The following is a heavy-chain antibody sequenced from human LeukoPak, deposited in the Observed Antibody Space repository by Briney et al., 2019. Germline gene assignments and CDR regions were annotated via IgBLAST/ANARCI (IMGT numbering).Heavy chain of an antibody. J-gene: IGHJ4*02. D-gene: IGHD3-22*01. CDR1: GFTFSSYG. V-gene: IGHV3-74*01. CDR3: AREAGYYDSSGYFDY. Sequence: GGSLRLSCAASGFTFSSYGMHWVRQAPGKGLVWVSRINSDGSSTSYADSVKGRFTISRDNANNTMYLQMNSLRDEDTAVYYCAREAGYYDSSGYFDYWGQGTLVTVSS. CDR2: INSDGSST.